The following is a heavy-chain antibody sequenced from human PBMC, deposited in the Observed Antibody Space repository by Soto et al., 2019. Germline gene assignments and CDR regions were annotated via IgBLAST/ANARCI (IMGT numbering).Heavy chain of an antibody. CDR1: SGSISSSNW. CDR2: INHSGST. J-gene: IGHJ6*02. D-gene: IGHD3-3*01. V-gene: IGHV4-4*02. CDR3: ARNPADYDFWSGSDYYYYGMDV. Sequence: SETLSLTCAVSSGSISSSNWWSWVRQPPGKGLEWIGEINHSGSTNYNPSLKSRVTISVDTSKNQFSLKLSSVTAADTAVYYCARNPADYDFWSGSDYYYYGMDVWGQGTTVTVSS.